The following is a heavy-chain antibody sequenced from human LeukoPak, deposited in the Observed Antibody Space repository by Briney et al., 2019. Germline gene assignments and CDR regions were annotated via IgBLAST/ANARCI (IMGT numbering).Heavy chain of an antibody. J-gene: IGHJ3*02. D-gene: IGHD5-24*01. V-gene: IGHV4-61*02. CDR1: GGSVSSGTYY. CDR3: AGNRDAYFLNAFDI. CDR2: IFPGGNT. Sequence: SQTLSLTCTVSGGSVSSGTYYWNWMRQPAGKGLEWIGRIFPGGNTYFNPSLKSRVAISVDSSKNQFSLTLSSVTAADTAVYYCAGNRDAYFLNAFDIWGQGTMVTVSS.